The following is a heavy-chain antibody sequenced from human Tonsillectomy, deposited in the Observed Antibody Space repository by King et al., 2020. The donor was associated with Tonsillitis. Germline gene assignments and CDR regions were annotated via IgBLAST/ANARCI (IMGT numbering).Heavy chain of an antibody. V-gene: IGHV1-46*03. J-gene: IGHJ4*02. CDR1: GYTFTKYS. CDR2: INPSDGST. D-gene: IGHD3-10*01. Sequence: QLVQSGAEVKKPGASVKVSCKASGYTFTKYSMHWVRQAPGQGLEWMGVINPSDGSTNYTQKFQGRVTMTRDTSTSTVYLLMSGLRSEDTAVYDCATKGRGTWGLTMVRNWRIPHYLDYWGQGSLVTVSS. CDR3: ATKGRGTWGLTMVRNWRIPHYLDY.